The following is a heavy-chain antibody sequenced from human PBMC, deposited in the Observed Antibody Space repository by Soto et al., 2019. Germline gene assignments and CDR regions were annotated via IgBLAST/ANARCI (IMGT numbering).Heavy chain of an antibody. J-gene: IGHJ4*02. Sequence: ASVKVSCKASGYTFTSYGISWVRQAPGQGLEWMGWISAYNGNTNYAQKLQGRVTMTTDTSTNTAYMELRSLRSDDTAVYYCARDSRYCSCTSCYQSFDYWGLGTLVTVSS. CDR2: ISAYNGNT. CDR3: ARDSRYCSCTSCYQSFDY. D-gene: IGHD2-2*01. CDR1: GYTFTSYG. V-gene: IGHV1-18*01.